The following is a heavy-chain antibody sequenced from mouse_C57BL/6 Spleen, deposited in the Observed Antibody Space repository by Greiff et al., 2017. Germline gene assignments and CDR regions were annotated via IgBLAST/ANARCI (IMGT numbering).Heavy chain of an antibody. CDR3: AREGHYYGSSYAMDY. D-gene: IGHD1-1*01. CDR1: GYAFSSSW. J-gene: IGHJ4*01. Sequence: VQVVESGPELVKPGASVKISCKASGYAFSSSWMNWVKQRPGKGLEWIGRIYPGDGDTNYNGKFKGKATLTADKSSSTAYMQLSSLTSEDSAVYFCAREGHYYGSSYAMDYWGQGTSVTVSS. CDR2: IYPGDGDT. V-gene: IGHV1-82*01.